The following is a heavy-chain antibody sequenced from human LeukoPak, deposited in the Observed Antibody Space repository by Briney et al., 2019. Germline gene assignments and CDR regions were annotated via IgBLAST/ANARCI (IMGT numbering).Heavy chain of an antibody. CDR3: ARHDGSSWYYAFDV. V-gene: IGHV4-59*08. Sequence: SEALSLTCTVSGVSISSYYWSWIRQPPGKGLEWIGYIYYSGSTNYNPSLKSRVTISLDTSKNQFSLRLSSVTAADTAVYYCARHDGSSWYYAFDVWGQGTMVTVSS. CDR2: IYYSGST. J-gene: IGHJ3*01. CDR1: GVSISSYY. D-gene: IGHD6-13*01.